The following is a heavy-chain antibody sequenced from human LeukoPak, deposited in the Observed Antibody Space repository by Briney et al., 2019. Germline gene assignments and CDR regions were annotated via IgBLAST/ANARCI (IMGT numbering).Heavy chain of an antibody. CDR2: ISSSSSYM. J-gene: IGHJ6*02. CDR1: GFTFSSYS. CDR3: ARDYSYDFWSGYFTSGMDV. D-gene: IGHD3-3*01. Sequence: GGSLRLSCAASGFTFSSYSMNWVRQAPGKGLEWVSSISSSSSYMYYADSVKGRFTISRDNAKNSLYLQMNSLRAEDTAVYYCARDYSYDFWSGYFTSGMDVWGQGTTVTVSS. V-gene: IGHV3-21*01.